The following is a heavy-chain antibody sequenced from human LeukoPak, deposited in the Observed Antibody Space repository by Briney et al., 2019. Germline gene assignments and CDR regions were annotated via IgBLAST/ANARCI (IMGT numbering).Heavy chain of an antibody. CDR1: GYNFTNYW. Sequence: GESLKISCKGSGYNFTNYWIGWVRQMPGKGLEWMGFIYPVDSDTRYSPSFQGQVTISVDKSITTAYLQWSSLKASDTAMYYCARLFRNYYDSSGRGRLDYWGQGTLVTVSS. V-gene: IGHV5-51*01. J-gene: IGHJ4*02. CDR2: IYPVDSDT. CDR3: ARLFRNYYDSSGRGRLDY. D-gene: IGHD3-22*01.